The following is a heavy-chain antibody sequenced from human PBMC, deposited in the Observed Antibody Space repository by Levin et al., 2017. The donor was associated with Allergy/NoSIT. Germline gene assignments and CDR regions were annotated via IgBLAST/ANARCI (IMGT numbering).Heavy chain of an antibody. J-gene: IGHJ5*02. CDR3: ARARLGIAVAGTYGWFDP. D-gene: IGHD6-19*01. Sequence: ASVKVSCKASGYTFTSYDINWVRQATGQGLEWMGWMNPNSGNTGYAQKFQGRVTMTRNTSISTAYMELSSLRSEDTAVYYCARARLGIAVAGTYGWFDPWGQGTLVTVSS. CDR2: MNPNSGNT. CDR1: GYTFTSYD. V-gene: IGHV1-8*01.